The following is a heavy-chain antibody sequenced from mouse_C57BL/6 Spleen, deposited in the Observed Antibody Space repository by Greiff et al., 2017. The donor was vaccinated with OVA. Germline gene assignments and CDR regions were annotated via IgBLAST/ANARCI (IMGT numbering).Heavy chain of an antibody. V-gene: IGHV1-55*01. CDR1: GYTFTSYW. J-gene: IGHJ4*01. CDR2: IYPGSGST. Sequence: VQLQQPGAELVKPGASVKMSCKASGYTFTSYWITWVKQRPGQGLEWIGDIYPGSGSTNYNEEFKSKATLTVDTSSSTAYMQLSSLTSEDSAVYYCARGAQALYYAMDYWGQGTSVTVSS. CDR3: ARGAQALYYAMDY. D-gene: IGHD3-2*02.